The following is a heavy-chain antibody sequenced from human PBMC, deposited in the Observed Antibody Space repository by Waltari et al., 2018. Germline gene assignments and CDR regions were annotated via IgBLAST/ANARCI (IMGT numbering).Heavy chain of an antibody. CDR2: ISTSGRT. CDR1: GGSISSYY. CDR3: ARDGNYYGAGSYYNSFYYYYYMDV. D-gene: IGHD3-10*01. J-gene: IGHJ6*03. V-gene: IGHV4-4*07. Sequence: QVQLQESGPGLVKPSETLSLTCTVSGGSISSYYWSWIRHPAGKGLEWIGRISTSGRTNYNPSRKSVVTMSVDTSKNKFSLKLSSVTAADTAVYYCARDGNYYGAGSYYNSFYYYYYMDVWGKGTTVTVSS.